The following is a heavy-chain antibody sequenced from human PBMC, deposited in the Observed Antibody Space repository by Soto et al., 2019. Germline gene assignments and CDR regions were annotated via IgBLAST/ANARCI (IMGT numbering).Heavy chain of an antibody. CDR3: ARGLATIHPQTFDY. CDR1: GFTFSSYG. Sequence: GGSLRLSCAASGFTFSSYGMHWVRQAPGKGLEWVAVIWYDGSNKYYADSVKGRFLISRDNSKNMVYLQMNSLRAEDTAVYYCARGLATIHPQTFDYWGQGTLVTVSS. CDR2: IWYDGSNK. J-gene: IGHJ4*02. V-gene: IGHV3-33*01. D-gene: IGHD5-12*01.